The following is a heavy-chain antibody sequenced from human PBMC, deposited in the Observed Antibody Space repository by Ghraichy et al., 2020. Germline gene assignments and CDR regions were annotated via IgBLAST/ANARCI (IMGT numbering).Heavy chain of an antibody. CDR1: GFTVSSNY. Sequence: GGSLRLSCAASGFTVSSNYMSWVRQAPGKGLEWVSVIYSGGSTYYADSVKGRFTISRHNSKNTLYLQMNSLRAEDTAVYYCARVPSDSSSWYYFDYWGQGTLVTVSS. CDR2: IYSGGST. V-gene: IGHV3-53*04. CDR3: ARVPSDSSSWYYFDY. D-gene: IGHD6-13*01. J-gene: IGHJ4*02.